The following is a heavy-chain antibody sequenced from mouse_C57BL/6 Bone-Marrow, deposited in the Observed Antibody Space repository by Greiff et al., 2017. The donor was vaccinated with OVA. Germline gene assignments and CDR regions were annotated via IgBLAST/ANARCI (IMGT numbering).Heavy chain of an antibody. CDR1: GYAFTNYL. Sequence: QVQLKQSGAELVRPGTSVKVSCKASGYAFTNYLIEWVKQRPGQGLEWIGVINPGSGGTNYNEKFKGKATLTADKSSSPAYMQLSSLTSEDSAVYFCARWGGAWFAYWGQGTLVTVSA. V-gene: IGHV1-54*01. CDR3: ARWGGAWFAY. CDR2: INPGSGGT. J-gene: IGHJ3*01.